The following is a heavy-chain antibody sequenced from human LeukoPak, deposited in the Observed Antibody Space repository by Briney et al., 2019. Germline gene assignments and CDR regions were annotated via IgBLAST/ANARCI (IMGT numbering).Heavy chain of an antibody. Sequence: ASVKVSCKASGYTFINYGISWVRQAPGQGLEWMGWISAYNGNTNYAQKLQGRVTMTTDTSTSTAYLELRRLRSDDTALHYRAPPSSGYYADSFQYWGQGTLVTVSS. V-gene: IGHV1-18*01. CDR1: GYTFINYG. CDR2: ISAYNGNT. D-gene: IGHD3-22*01. CDR3: APPSSGYYADSFQY. J-gene: IGHJ1*01.